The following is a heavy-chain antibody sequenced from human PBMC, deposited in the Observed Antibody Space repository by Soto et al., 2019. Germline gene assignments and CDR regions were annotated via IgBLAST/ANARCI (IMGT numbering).Heavy chain of an antibody. D-gene: IGHD3-22*01. CDR3: ARGGGYYYASAFDY. Sequence: QVQLVQSGAEVKKPGSSVKVSCKASGGTFSSYAISWVRQAPGQGLEWMGGIIPIFGTANYAQKFQGRVTXXAXEXXSTAYMELSSLRSEDTAVYYCARGGGYYYASAFDYWGQGTLVTVSS. J-gene: IGHJ4*02. V-gene: IGHV1-69*12. CDR2: IIPIFGTA. CDR1: GGTFSSYA.